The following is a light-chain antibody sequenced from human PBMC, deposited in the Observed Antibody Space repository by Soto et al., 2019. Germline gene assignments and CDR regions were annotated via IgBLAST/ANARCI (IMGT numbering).Light chain of an antibody. CDR1: SSDVGGHDY. V-gene: IGLV2-14*01. Sequence: QSALTQVASVSGSPGQSITISCTATSSDVGGHDYVSWYLQHPGKAPKLLIYDVNNRPSGVSKRFSGSKSGNTASLTISGLQAEDEADYYCSSFAGSSTFEVFGTGTKLTVL. CDR3: SSFAGSSTFEV. CDR2: DVN. J-gene: IGLJ1*01.